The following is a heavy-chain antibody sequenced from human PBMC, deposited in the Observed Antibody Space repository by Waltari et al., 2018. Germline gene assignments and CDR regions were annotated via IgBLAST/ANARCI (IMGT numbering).Heavy chain of an antibody. D-gene: IGHD6-13*01. J-gene: IGHJ4*02. Sequence: VQLVESGGGLVKPGGSLRLSCAASGFTFSSYAMHWVRQAPGKGLEWVAVISYDGSNKYYADSVKGRFTISRDNSKNTLYLQMNSLRAEDTAVYYCAKLTPGIAAAGRDFDYWGQGTLVTVSS. V-gene: IGHV3-30-3*02. CDR1: GFTFSSYA. CDR2: ISYDGSNK. CDR3: AKLTPGIAAAGRDFDY.